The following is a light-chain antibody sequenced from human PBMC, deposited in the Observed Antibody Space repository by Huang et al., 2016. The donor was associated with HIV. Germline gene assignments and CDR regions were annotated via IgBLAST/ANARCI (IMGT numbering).Light chain of an antibody. CDR3: HQSYSNPWT. V-gene: IGKV1-39*01. J-gene: IGKJ1*01. Sequence: DVQMTQSPPYVSASVGDRVTITCRESQSIRNDLNCYQQRPGEAPKLLIYAASSLQSGVPSRFSGGGSGTDFSLTISSLQPEDFATYYCHQSYSNPWTFGQGTKVESK. CDR2: AAS. CDR1: QSIRND.